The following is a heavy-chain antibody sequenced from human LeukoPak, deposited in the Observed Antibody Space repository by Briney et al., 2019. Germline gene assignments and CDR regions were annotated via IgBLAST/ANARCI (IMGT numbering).Heavy chain of an antibody. CDR3: TTDRLATTPNDY. J-gene: IGHJ4*02. Sequence: PGGSLRLSCAASGFAFINAWMSWVRQAPGKGLEWIGRIKSKTDGGTTDYAAPVKGRFTISRDDSKNTLYLQMNSLKTEDTAVYYCTTDRLATTPNDYWGQGTLVTVSS. CDR1: GFAFINAW. CDR2: IKSKTDGGTT. V-gene: IGHV3-15*01. D-gene: IGHD6-19*01.